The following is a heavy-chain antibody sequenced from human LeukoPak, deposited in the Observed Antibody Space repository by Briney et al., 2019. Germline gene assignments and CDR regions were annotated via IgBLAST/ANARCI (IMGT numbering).Heavy chain of an antibody. V-gene: IGHV3-72*01. D-gene: IGHD2/OR15-2a*01. CDR2: ITNKAKSYTT. CDR1: GFTFSSYT. Sequence: GGSLRLSCAASGFTFSSYTMNWVRQAPGKGLEWVGRITNKAKSYTTVYAASVRGRFVISRDDSKDSLYLQMNSLKTEDTAVYYCVSVSAGLAEYWGQGTRVTVSS. CDR3: VSVSAGLAEY. J-gene: IGHJ4*02.